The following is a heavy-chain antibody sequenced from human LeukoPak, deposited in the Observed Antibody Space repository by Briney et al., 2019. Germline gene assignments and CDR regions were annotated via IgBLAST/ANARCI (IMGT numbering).Heavy chain of an antibody. V-gene: IGHV5-10-1*01. CDR3: ARHWNGALLFI. Sequence: GESLKISCKGSGYSFTSYWISWVRQMPGKGLELMGRIDPSDSYTNYRPSCQGHVTISADKSISTAYLRWSSLKASDTAMYYCARHWNGALLFIRGQGTLVTVSS. CDR2: IDPSDSYT. D-gene: IGHD1-1*01. J-gene: IGHJ4*02. CDR1: GYSFTSYW.